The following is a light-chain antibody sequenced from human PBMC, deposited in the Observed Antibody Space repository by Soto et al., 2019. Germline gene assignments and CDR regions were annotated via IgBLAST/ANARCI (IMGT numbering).Light chain of an antibody. J-gene: IGKJ4*01. CDR1: QRISTY. Sequence: DIEMTQSPSSLSASVGDRVTITCRASQRISTYLNWYQQKPGKAPKLLIYAASSLQSGVPSKFSGSGSGTDFTLTISNLQPEDFETYYCLQSYISPLTFGGGTKVDIK. CDR2: AAS. CDR3: LQSYISPLT. V-gene: IGKV1-39*01.